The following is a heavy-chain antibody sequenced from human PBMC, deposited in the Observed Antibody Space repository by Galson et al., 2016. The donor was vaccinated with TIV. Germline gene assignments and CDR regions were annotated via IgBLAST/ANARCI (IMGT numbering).Heavy chain of an antibody. CDR1: GFTFSSYW. CDR3: ARELRQDAFDI. Sequence: SLRLSCAASGFTFSSYWISWVRQAPGKGLEWVANIKHNGYEKYYVDSVRGRFTISRDNAENSLYLLQMNRLRAEDTAVYYCARELRQDAFDIWGQGTMVTVSS. CDR2: IKHNGYEK. V-gene: IGHV3-7*01. D-gene: IGHD6-25*01. J-gene: IGHJ3*02.